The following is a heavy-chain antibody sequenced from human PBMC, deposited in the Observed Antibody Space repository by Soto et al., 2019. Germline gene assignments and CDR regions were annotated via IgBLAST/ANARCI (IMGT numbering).Heavy chain of an antibody. CDR2: IYWDDDK. Sequence: QITLNESGPTQVKPRQTLTLTCTFSGFSLTTSGVGVGWIRQSPGQAPEWLALIYWDDDKRYSPSLKSRLSITKDTSKNQVVLTLADLDPADTATYYCAHRVLRTVFGLVTTTAIYFDFCGQGTPVAVSS. J-gene: IGHJ4*02. CDR3: AHRVLRTVFGLVTTTAIYFDF. CDR1: GFSLTTSGVG. D-gene: IGHD3-3*01. V-gene: IGHV2-5*02.